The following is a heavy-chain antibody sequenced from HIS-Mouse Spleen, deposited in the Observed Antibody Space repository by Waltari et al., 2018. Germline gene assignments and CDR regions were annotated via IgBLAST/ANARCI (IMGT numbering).Heavy chain of an antibody. Sequence: QLQLQESGPGLVKPSETLSLTCTVSGGSISSSSYYWGWIRQPPGKGLEWVGSIYYSGSNYSTPSLKGRVTISVGTSKNQFSLKLSSVTAADTAVYYCAREIPYSSSWYDWYFDLWGRGTLVTVSS. D-gene: IGHD6-13*01. V-gene: IGHV4-39*07. J-gene: IGHJ2*01. CDR3: AREIPYSSSWYDWYFDL. CDR2: IYYSGSN. CDR1: GGSISSSSYY.